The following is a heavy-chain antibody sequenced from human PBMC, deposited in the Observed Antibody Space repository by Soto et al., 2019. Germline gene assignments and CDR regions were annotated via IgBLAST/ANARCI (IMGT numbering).Heavy chain of an antibody. D-gene: IGHD2-15*01. CDR3: ARAGCDGGSCYTLVGLRYGRDG. J-gene: IGHJ6*02. CDR2: ISYDKNNK. Sequence: QVQLVESGGGVVQPGRSLRLSCAASGFTFSSYVMYWVRQAPGKGLEWVAIISYDKNNKYYADSVKGRFTISRDNSKNTLYLQMNSLRGEDTAVYYCARAGCDGGSCYTLVGLRYGRDGWGQGTTVTVSS. V-gene: IGHV3-30-3*01. CDR1: GFTFSSYV.